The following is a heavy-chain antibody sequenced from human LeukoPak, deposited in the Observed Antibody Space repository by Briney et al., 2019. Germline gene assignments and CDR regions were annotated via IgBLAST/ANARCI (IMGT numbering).Heavy chain of an antibody. Sequence: GRSLRLSCAASRFTFSSYAMHCVCHAPGKGVGWVAVISSDGSNKYYAESVKGRFTISRDNSNNTMCLQMNSLRAEDTAMYYCARGWAAMVGDWGQGTLVTVSS. D-gene: IGHD5-18*01. CDR3: ARGWAAMVGD. CDR2: ISSDGSNK. CDR1: RFTFSSYA. V-gene: IGHV3-30-3*01. J-gene: IGHJ4*02.